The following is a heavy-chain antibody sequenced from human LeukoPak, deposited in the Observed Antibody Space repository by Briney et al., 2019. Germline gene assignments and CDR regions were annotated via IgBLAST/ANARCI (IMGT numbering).Heavy chain of an antibody. Sequence: GGSLRLSCAASGFTVSSNYMSWVRQAPGKGLEWVSVIYSGGSTYYADSVKGRFTISRDNSKNTLYLQMNSLRAEDTAVYYCARDPSPFSGSYYFDYWGQGTLVTVSS. CDR2: IYSGGST. CDR1: GFTVSSNY. D-gene: IGHD1-26*01. V-gene: IGHV3-66*01. CDR3: ARDPSPFSGSYYFDY. J-gene: IGHJ4*02.